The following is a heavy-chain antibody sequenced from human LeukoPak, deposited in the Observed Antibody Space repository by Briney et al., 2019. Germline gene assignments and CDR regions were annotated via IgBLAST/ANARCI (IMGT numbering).Heavy chain of an antibody. J-gene: IGHJ4*02. V-gene: IGHV4-34*01. CDR1: GGPFSGYY. CDR3: ARAPYSNYRNGVYFDY. CDR2: INHSGST. Sequence: PSETLSLTCAVYGGPFSGYYWTWIRQPPGKGLEWIGKINHSGSTNYNPSLKSRVTISVDTSKNQFSLKLSSVTAADTAVYYCARAPYSNYRNGVYFDYWGQGTLVTVSS. D-gene: IGHD4-11*01.